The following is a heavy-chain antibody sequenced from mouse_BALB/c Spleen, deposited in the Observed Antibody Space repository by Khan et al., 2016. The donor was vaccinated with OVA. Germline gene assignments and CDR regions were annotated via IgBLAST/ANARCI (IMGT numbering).Heavy chain of an antibody. CDR3: LSGGKFDY. Sequence: QVQLKQSGAELVRPGVSVKISCKASGYTFTDYAMHWVKQRHAKSLEWIGVISTNYGDADYNQKFQGKASMTVDRSSSTVYMELARLTSEDSAIYYWLSGGKFDYWGQGTLVTVSA. J-gene: IGHJ3*01. V-gene: IGHV1S137*01. CDR2: ISTNYGDA. CDR1: GYTFTDYA. D-gene: IGHD1-3*01.